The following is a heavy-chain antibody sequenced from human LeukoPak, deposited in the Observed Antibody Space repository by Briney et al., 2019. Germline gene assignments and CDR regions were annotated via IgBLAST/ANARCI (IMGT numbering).Heavy chain of an antibody. CDR1: GFTFSSYG. CDR3: AKGGRITMLRGVQRDHYFDY. D-gene: IGHD3-10*01. V-gene: IGHV3-30*02. J-gene: IGHJ4*02. Sequence: PGGSLRFSCAASGFTFSSYGMHWVRQAPGKGLEWVAFIRYDGSNKYYADSVKGRFTISRDNSKNTLYLQMNSLRVEDTAVYYCAKGGRITMLRGVQRDHYFDYWGQGTLVTVSS. CDR2: IRYDGSNK.